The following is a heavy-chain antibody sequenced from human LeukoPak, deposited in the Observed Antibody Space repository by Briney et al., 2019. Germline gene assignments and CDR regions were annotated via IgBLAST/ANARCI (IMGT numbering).Heavy chain of an antibody. J-gene: IGHJ4*02. D-gene: IGHD4-17*01. V-gene: IGHV3-53*01. CDR1: GFTVSSNY. CDR3: ARRGDYGYFDY. Sequence: GGSLRPSCAASGFTVSSNYMSWVRQAPGKGLEWVSVIYSGGSTYYADSVKGRFTISRDNSKNTLYLQMNSLRAEDTAVYYCARRGDYGYFDYWGQGTLVTVSS. CDR2: IYSGGST.